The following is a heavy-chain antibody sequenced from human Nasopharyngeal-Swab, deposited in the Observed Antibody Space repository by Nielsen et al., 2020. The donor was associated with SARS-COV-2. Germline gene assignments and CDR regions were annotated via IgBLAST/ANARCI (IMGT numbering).Heavy chain of an antibody. J-gene: IGHJ6*02. Sequence: GGSLRLSCVASGFTFSSCNMSWVRQAPGKGLEWVSCISSSSSYIYYEDSVKGRFTISRDNAENSLYLQMNSLRAEDTAVYYCAAYYASGSYSSGSSNYYYYGKDVWGQGTTVTVSS. CDR3: AAYYASGSYSSGSSNYYYYGKDV. V-gene: IGHV3-21*01. CDR2: ISSSSSYI. D-gene: IGHD3-10*01. CDR1: GFTFSSCN.